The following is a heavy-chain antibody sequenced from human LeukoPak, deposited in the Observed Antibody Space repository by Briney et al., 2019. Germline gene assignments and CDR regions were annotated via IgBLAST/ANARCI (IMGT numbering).Heavy chain of an antibody. V-gene: IGHV2-5*01. D-gene: IGHD2/OR15-2a*01. J-gene: IGHJ4*02. CDR3: AHRQHNMSRH. Sequence: ESGPTLVKPTQTLTLTCTFSGFSLSTSEVAVVWIRQPPGKALEYLGIIYGHDDKRYSPSLRGRLTITKDTPKNQVVLIMTNMDPVDTATYYCAHRQHNMSRHWGQGILVTVSS. CDR1: GFSLSTSEVA. CDR2: IYGHDDK.